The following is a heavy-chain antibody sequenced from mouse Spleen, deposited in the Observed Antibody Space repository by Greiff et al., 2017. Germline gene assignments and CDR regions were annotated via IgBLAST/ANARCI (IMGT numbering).Heavy chain of an antibody. D-gene: IGHD2-1*01. J-gene: IGHJ1*01. Sequence: QVQLQQSGAELVRPGASVTLSCKASGYTFTDYEMHWVKQTPVHGLEWIGAIDPETGGTAYNQKFKGKAILTADKSSSTTYMELRSLTSGDSAVYYCTRARGNYGYFDVWGAGTTVTVSS. CDR1: GYTFTDYE. CDR2: IDPETGGT. CDR3: TRARGNYGYFDV. V-gene: IGHV1-15*01.